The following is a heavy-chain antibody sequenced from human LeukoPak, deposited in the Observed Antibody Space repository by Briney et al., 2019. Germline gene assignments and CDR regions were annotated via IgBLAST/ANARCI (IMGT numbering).Heavy chain of an antibody. Sequence: GGSLRLSCAASGFTFSGSAMHWVRQASGKGLEWVGRIRSKANSYATAYAASVKGRFTISRDDSKNTAYLQMNSLKTEDTAVYYCTTSRYYDRSGYYYYYFDYWGQGTLVTVSS. CDR2: IRSKANSYAT. V-gene: IGHV3-73*01. D-gene: IGHD3-22*01. CDR1: GFTFSGSA. CDR3: TTSRYYDRSGYYYYYFDY. J-gene: IGHJ4*02.